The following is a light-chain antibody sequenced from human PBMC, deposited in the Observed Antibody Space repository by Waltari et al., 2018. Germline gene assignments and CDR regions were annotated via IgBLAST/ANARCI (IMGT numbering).Light chain of an antibody. CDR3: QQYDKLPVT. Sequence: DIKMPQSSSSLSPSVGDRVTITGQTSPDISNYLNWYQQKPGKAPNLLIYDASNVKTVVPSWFGGSAATTDITITISSQQPEDIATYCCQQYDKLPVTFGQGTRLEIK. J-gene: IGKJ5*01. CDR1: PDISNY. CDR2: DAS. V-gene: IGKV1-33*01.